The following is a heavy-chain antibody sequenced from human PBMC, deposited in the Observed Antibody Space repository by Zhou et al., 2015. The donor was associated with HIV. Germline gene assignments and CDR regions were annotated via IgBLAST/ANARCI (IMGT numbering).Heavy chain of an antibody. Sequence: QVQLVQSGAEVKKPGSSVKVSCKASGGTFSSYAISWVRQAPGQGLEWMGGIIPIFGTANYAQKFQGRVTMTTDTSTSTAYMELRSLRSDDTAVYYCARDIYYGMDVWGQGTTVTVSS. CDR1: GGTFSSYA. CDR3: ARDIYYGMDV. J-gene: IGHJ6*02. CDR2: IIPIFGTA. V-gene: IGHV1-69*06.